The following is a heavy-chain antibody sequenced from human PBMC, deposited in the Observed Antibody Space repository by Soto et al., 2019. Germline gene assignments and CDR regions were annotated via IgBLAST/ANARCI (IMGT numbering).Heavy chain of an antibody. D-gene: IGHD2-21*02. J-gene: IGHJ3*02. CDR1: GFTFSSYA. Sequence: LRLSCAASGFTFSSYAMSWVRQAPGKGLEWVSAISGSGGSTYYADSVKGRFTISRDNSKNTLYLQMNSLRAEDTAVYYCAKVSLGVVTAAGAFDIWGQGTMVTVSS. CDR2: ISGSGGST. CDR3: AKVSLGVVTAAGAFDI. V-gene: IGHV3-23*01.